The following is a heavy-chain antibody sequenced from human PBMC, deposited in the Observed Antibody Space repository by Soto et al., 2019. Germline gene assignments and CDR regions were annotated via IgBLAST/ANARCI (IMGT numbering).Heavy chain of an antibody. V-gene: IGHV4-39*01. CDR1: GGSISSSSYF. J-gene: IGHJ3*02. CDR3: ARQGSRAFDI. Sequence: SETLSLTCSVSGGSISSSSYFWGWIRQPPGKGLEWIGSIYYSGSTYYNPSLKSRVTVSVDTSKNQFSLKLSSVTAADTAVYYCARQGSRAFDIWGQGTMVT. D-gene: IGHD2-15*01. CDR2: IYYSGST.